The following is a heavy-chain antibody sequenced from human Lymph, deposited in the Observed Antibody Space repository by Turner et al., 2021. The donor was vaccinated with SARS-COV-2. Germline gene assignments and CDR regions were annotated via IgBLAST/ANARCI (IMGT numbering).Heavy chain of an antibody. D-gene: IGHD6-19*01. J-gene: IGHJ6*02. CDR1: GGSISSYY. V-gene: IGHV4-59*08. Sequence: QVQLPESGPGLVRLSETLSLTCPGSGGSISSYYWSWIRQPPGKGLEWIGYIHYSGSTNYNLSLKSRVTISVDTSKNQFSLKLSSVTAADTAVYYCARHGFSGWYGGGMDVWGQGTTVTVSS. CDR2: IHYSGST. CDR3: ARHGFSGWYGGGMDV.